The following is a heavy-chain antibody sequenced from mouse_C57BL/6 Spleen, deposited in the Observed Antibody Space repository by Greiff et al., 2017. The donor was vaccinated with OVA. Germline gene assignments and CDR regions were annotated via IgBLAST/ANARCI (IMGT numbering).Heavy chain of an antibody. CDR1: GYTFTDYY. V-gene: IGHV1-26*01. Sequence: EVQLQQSGPELVKPGASVKISCKASGYTFTDYYMNWVKQSHGKSLEWIGDINPNNGGTSYNQKFKGKATLTVDKSSSTSYMELRSLTSEDSAVYYCARLGYYAMDYWGQGPSVTVSS. J-gene: IGHJ4*01. CDR2: INPNNGGT. CDR3: ARLGYYAMDY.